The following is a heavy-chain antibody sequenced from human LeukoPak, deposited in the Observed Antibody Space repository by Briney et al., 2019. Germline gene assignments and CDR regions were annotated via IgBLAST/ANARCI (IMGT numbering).Heavy chain of an antibody. CDR1: GFTFSSYD. V-gene: IGHV3-23*01. CDR3: AKRGGTESFYYYYYMDV. CDR2: ISRSGGTT. J-gene: IGHJ6*03. Sequence: GGSLRLSCAASGFTFSSYDMTWVRQTPGKGLQWVALISRSGGTTYYADSVKGRFTISRDNSKNTLYLQMTSLRAKDTAEYYCAKRGGTESFYYYYYMDVWGKGTTVTVSS. D-gene: IGHD2-15*01.